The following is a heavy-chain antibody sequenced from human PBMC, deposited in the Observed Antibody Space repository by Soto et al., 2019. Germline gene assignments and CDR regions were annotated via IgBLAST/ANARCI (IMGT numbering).Heavy chain of an antibody. CDR1: GGSISSGGYY. V-gene: IGHV4-31*03. Sequence: SETLSLTCTVSGGSISSGGYYWSWIRQHPGKGLEWIGYIYYSGSTYYNTSLKSRVTISVDTSKNQFSLKLSSVTAADTAVYYCARVPAPDIVVVPAATGDPMDVWGKGTTVTVSS. D-gene: IGHD2-2*01. CDR2: IYYSGST. CDR3: ARVPAPDIVVVPAATGDPMDV. J-gene: IGHJ6*03.